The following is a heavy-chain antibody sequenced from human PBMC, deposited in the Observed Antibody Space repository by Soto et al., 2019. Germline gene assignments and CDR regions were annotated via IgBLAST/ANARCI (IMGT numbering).Heavy chain of an antibody. CDR1: GFTFSSYS. J-gene: IGHJ4*02. CDR3: AKDYHAVAEYYFDY. CDR2: ISSSSSTI. D-gene: IGHD6-19*01. Sequence: GGSLRLSCAASGFTFSSYSMNWVRQAPGRGLEWVSYISSSSSTIYYADSVKGRFTISRDNSKNTLYLQMNSLRAEDTAVYYCAKDYHAVAEYYFDYWGQGTLVTVSS. V-gene: IGHV3-48*01.